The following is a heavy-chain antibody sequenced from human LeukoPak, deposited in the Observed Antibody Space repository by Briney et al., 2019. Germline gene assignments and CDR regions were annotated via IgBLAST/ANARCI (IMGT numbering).Heavy chain of an antibody. CDR1: GGSISSGVYC. Sequence: KPSETLSLTCTVSGGSISSGVYCWSWIRQRPGEGLQWIGYICSSGSAYYNPSLKSRVTMSIDTSNNQFSLKPNSVTAADTAVYYCARDGGGSLYGMDVWGQGTTVTVSS. CDR2: ICSSGSA. D-gene: IGHD2-15*01. V-gene: IGHV4-31*03. J-gene: IGHJ6*02. CDR3: ARDGGGSLYGMDV.